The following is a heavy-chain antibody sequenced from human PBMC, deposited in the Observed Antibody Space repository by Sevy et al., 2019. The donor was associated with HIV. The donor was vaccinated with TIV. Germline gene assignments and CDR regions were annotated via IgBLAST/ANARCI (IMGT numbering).Heavy chain of an antibody. CDR1: GYTFTGDY. CDR3: ARDGGGGTTNSGMDV. D-gene: IGHD1-7*01. J-gene: IGHJ6*02. Sequence: ASVKVSCKASGYTFTGDYLHWVRQAPGQGLEWMGRVYPHSGGTNYAQKFQGRVTMTRDTSISTAYMELSRLRSDDTAVYSCARDGGGGTTNSGMDVWGQGTTVTVSS. V-gene: IGHV1-2*06. CDR2: VYPHSGGT.